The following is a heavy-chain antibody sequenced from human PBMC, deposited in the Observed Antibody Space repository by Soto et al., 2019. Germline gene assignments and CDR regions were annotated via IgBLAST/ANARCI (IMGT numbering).Heavy chain of an antibody. V-gene: IGHV1-3*01. D-gene: IGHD2-8*01. Sequence: VASVKVSCKGSGYSFTTYAIHWVRQAPGQRLEWMGWINAGNGNTKYSQKFQDRVTITRDTSASTAYMELRSLRSEDTAVYYCARQDIVLMLYGSLGYWGQGTLVTVSS. CDR2: INAGNGNT. J-gene: IGHJ4*02. CDR1: GYSFTTYA. CDR3: ARQDIVLMLYGSLGY.